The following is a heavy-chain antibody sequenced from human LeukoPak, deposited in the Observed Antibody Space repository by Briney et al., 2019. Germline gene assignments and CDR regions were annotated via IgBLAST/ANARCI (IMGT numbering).Heavy chain of an antibody. CDR2: ITESGDST. J-gene: IGHJ4*02. CDR1: GFTFSRDA. Sequence: PGGSLRLSCAASGFTFSRDAMTWVRQAPGKGLEWVSIITESGDSTCYADSVKGRFTISRDNSKSTLYLQMNSLRVEDTAVYYCAKASGSGSGSDYFGYWGQGTLVTVSS. D-gene: IGHD3-10*01. V-gene: IGHV3-23*01. CDR3: AKASGSGSGSDYFGY.